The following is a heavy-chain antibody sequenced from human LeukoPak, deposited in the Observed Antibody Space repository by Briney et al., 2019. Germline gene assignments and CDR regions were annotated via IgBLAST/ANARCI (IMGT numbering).Heavy chain of an antibody. D-gene: IGHD2-2*02. V-gene: IGHV3-23*01. Sequence: PGGSLRLSCAASGFTFSSYAMSWVRQAPGKGLEWVSAISGSGGSTYYADSVKGRFTISRDNSKNTLYLQMNSLRAEDTAVYYCATQDIVVVPAAIPDNWFDPWGQGTLVTVSS. CDR2: ISGSGGST. J-gene: IGHJ5*02. CDR1: GFTFSSYA. CDR3: ATQDIVVVPAAIPDNWFDP.